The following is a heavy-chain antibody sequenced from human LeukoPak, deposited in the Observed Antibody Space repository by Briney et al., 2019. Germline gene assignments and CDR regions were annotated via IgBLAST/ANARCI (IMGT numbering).Heavy chain of an antibody. CDR1: GFTFADYT. V-gene: IGHV3-43*01. CDR2: ISWDGGST. Sequence: PGGSLRLSCAASGFTFADYTMYWVRHAPGKGLEWVSLISWDGGSTYYAASVKGRFTISRDNSKNSLYLQMNSLRTEDTALYYCAKGAGEGLYYYYYMDVWGKGTTVTISS. J-gene: IGHJ6*03. D-gene: IGHD1-14*01. CDR3: AKGAGEGLYYYYYMDV.